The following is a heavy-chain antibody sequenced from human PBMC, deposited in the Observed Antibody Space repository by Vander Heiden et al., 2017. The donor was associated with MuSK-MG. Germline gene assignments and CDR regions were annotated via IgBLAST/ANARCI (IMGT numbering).Heavy chain of an antibody. J-gene: IGHJ6*02. CDR1: GCSISSSNC. V-gene: IGHV4-4*02. CDR2: IYHSGST. Sequence: QVQLQESGPGLVKPSGTLSLTCPVSGCSISSSNCCSWVRQPPGKGLEWIGEIYHSGSTNYNPSLKSRVTISVDKSKNQFSLKLSSVTAADTAVYYCARWGLFERAIYYYYGMDVWGQGTTVTVSS. D-gene: IGHD3-10*01. CDR3: ARWGLFERAIYYYYGMDV.